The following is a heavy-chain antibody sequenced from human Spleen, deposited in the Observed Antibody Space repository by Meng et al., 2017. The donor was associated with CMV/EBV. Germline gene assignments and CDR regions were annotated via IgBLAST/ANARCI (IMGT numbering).Heavy chain of an antibody. CDR2: IRSKTGDYAT. CDR3: TRGSFTYGYDY. V-gene: IGHV3-73*01. D-gene: IGHD5-18*01. J-gene: IGHJ4*02. CDR1: GFSCSASA. Sequence: AAGFSCSASAIHWVRPASGKGLEWIGRIRSKTGDYATAYGASVKGRFTISRDDSKNTAYLQMNRLRTEDTAVYYCTRGSFTYGYDYWGQGILVTVSS.